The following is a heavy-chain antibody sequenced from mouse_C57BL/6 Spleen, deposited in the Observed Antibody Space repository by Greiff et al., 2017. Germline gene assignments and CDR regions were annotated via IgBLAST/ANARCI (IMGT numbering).Heavy chain of an antibody. CDR2: LSYAGSN. J-gene: IGHJ3*01. Sequence: ESGPGLVKPSQSLSLTCSVTGYSITSGYYWNWIRQCPGNNLEWMGYLSYAGSNNYNPSLKNRISITRDTSKNQFFLKLNSVTTEDTATYYCARGYYDYAWFAYWGQGTLVTVSA. CDR1: GYSITSGYY. V-gene: IGHV3-6*01. D-gene: IGHD2-4*01. CDR3: ARGYYDYAWFAY.